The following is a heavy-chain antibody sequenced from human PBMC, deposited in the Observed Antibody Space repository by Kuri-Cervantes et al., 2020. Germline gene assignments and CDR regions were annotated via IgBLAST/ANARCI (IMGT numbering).Heavy chain of an antibody. J-gene: IGHJ4*01. CDR2: IIPIFGTA. CDR1: GGTFSSYA. CDR3: AKGSGYHVRDYFDY. V-gene: IGHV1-69*13. Sequence: SVKVSCKASGGTFSSYAISWVRQAPGQGLEWMGGIIPIFGTANYAQKFQGRVTITADESTSTAYMELSSLGSEDTAVYYCAKGSGYHVRDYFDYWGQGTLVTVSS. D-gene: IGHD3-22*01.